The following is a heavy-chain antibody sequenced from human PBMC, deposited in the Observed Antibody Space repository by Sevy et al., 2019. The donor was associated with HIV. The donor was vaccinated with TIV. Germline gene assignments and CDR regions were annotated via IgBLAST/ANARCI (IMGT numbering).Heavy chain of an antibody. Sequence: ASVKVSCKASGYTFTGYYMHWVRQAPGQGLEWMGRINPNSGGTNYAQKFQGRVTMTRDTSISTAYMELSRLRSDDTAVYYCARPRQGIAVAGIGSDPWGQGTLVTVSS. D-gene: IGHD6-19*01. CDR3: ARPRQGIAVAGIGSDP. V-gene: IGHV1-2*06. J-gene: IGHJ5*02. CDR1: GYTFTGYY. CDR2: INPNSGGT.